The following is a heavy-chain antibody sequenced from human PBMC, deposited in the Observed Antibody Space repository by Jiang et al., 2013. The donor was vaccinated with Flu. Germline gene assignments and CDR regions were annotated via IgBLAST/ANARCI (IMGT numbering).Heavy chain of an antibody. J-gene: IGHJ4*02. CDR3: ARGVRGRYCSGGSCYAADY. D-gene: IGHD2-15*01. CDR2: IWYDGSNK. Sequence: MHWVRQAPGKGLEWVAVIWYDGSNKYYADSVKGRFTISRDNSKNTLYLQMNSLRAEDTAVYYCARGVRGRYCSGGSCYAADYWGQGTLVTVSS. V-gene: IGHV3-33*01.